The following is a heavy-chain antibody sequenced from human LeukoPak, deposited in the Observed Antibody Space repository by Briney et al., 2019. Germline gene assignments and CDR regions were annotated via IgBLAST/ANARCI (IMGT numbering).Heavy chain of an antibody. J-gene: IGHJ6*02. V-gene: IGHV3-15*01. CDR2: IKRKTDGGTI. CDR1: GFTFSNAW. Sequence: GGSLRLSCAASGFTFSNAWMSWVRQVPGRGLEWVGRIKRKTDGGTIDYGAAVKGRFTISRDDSKNTLYLQMDSLKSEDTAVYYCTTYDYGDYYFFYGMDVWGQGTTVTVSS. CDR3: TTYDYGDYYFFYGMDV. D-gene: IGHD4-17*01.